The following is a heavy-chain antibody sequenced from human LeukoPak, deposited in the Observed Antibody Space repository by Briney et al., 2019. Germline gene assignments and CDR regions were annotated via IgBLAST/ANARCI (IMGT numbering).Heavy chain of an antibody. CDR1: GYTFTSYD. D-gene: IGHD2-15*01. V-gene: IGHV1-8*01. CDR2: MNPNSGNT. J-gene: IGHJ1*01. Sequence: GASVKVSCKASGYTFTSYDINWVRQATGQGLEWMGWMNPNSGNTGYAQKFQGRVTMTRNTSISTAYMELSSLRSEDTAVYYCARGRYCSGGSCYYLTEYFQHWGQGTLVTVPS. CDR3: ARGRYCSGGSCYYLTEYFQH.